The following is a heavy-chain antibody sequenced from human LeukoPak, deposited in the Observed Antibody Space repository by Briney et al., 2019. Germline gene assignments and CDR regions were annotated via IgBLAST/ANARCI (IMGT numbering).Heavy chain of an antibody. CDR2: IIPIFGTA. J-gene: IGHJ4*02. CDR3: ARSSNIAAAGPYYFDY. CDR1: GGTFSSYA. Sequence: ASVKVSCKASGGTFSSYAISWVRQAPGQGLEWMGGIIPIFGTANYAQKFQGRVTITADKSTSTAYMELSSLRSEDTAVYYCARSSNIAAAGPYYFDYWGQGTLVTVSS. V-gene: IGHV1-69*06. D-gene: IGHD6-13*01.